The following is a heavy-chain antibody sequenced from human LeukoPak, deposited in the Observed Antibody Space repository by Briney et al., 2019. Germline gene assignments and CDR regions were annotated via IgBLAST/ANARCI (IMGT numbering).Heavy chain of an antibody. CDR1: GGSISSSSYY. Sequence: SETLSLTCTVSGGSISSSSYYWGWIRQPPGKGLEWIGSIYYSGSTYYNPSLKSRVTISVDTSKNQFSLKLSSVTAADTAVYYCARGPDIVVVPAASGYFDLWGRGTLVTVSS. V-gene: IGHV4-39*07. J-gene: IGHJ2*01. CDR3: ARGPDIVVVPAASGYFDL. D-gene: IGHD2-2*01. CDR2: IYYSGST.